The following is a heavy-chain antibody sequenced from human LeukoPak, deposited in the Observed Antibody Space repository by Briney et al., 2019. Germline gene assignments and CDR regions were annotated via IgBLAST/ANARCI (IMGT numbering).Heavy chain of an antibody. CDR2: IYSGGST. CDR1: GFTVSSNY. V-gene: IGHV3-53*01. Sequence: PGGSLRLSCAASGFTVSSNYMSWVRQAPGKGLEWVSVIYSGGSTYYADSVKGRFTISRDNSKNTLYLQMNSLRAEDTAVYYCAKGMASYCYYGMDVWGQGTTVTVSS. CDR3: AKGMASYCYYGMDV. D-gene: IGHD2-8*01. J-gene: IGHJ6*02.